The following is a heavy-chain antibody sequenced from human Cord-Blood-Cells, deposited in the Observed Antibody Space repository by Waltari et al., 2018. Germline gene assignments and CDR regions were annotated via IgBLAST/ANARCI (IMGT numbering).Heavy chain of an antibody. CDR2: ISWDGGST. V-gene: IGHV3-43*01. CDR3: AKDIGIAVAGYYYYGMDV. Sequence: EVQLVESGGVVVQPGGSLRLSCAASGFTFDDYTMHWVRQAPGKGLGWVSLISWDGGSTYYADAVKGRFTISRDNSKNSLYLQMNSLRTEDTALYYCAKDIGIAVAGYYYYGMDVWGQGTTVTVSS. J-gene: IGHJ6*02. CDR1: GFTFDDYT. D-gene: IGHD6-19*01.